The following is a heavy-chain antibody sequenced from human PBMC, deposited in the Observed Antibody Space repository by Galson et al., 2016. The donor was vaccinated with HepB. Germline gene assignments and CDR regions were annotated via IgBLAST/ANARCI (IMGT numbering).Heavy chain of an antibody. CDR2: IYNSGRT. V-gene: IGHV4-31*03. D-gene: IGHD1-26*01. J-gene: IGHJ5*02. CDR1: GGSISNGGYY. Sequence: CTVSGGSISNGGYYWSWIRQHPGKGLEWIGYIYNSGRTYYNPSLKRRVTISVDTSKNQFSLKLNSVTAADTAVYYCARDIRRGGTSRHSCFDPWGQGTLVTVSS. CDR3: ARDIRRGGTSRHSCFDP.